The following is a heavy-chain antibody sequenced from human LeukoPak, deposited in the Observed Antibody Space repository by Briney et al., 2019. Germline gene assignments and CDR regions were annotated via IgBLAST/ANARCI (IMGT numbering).Heavy chain of an antibody. CDR2: IIPILGIA. CDR1: GGTFSSYA. J-gene: IGHJ4*02. D-gene: IGHD1-26*01. V-gene: IGHV1-69*04. CDR3: AREPGWELLVGLFDY. Sequence: ASVKVSCKATGGTFSSYAISWVRQAPGQGLEWMGRIIPILGIANYAQKFQGRVTITADKSTSTAYMELSSLRSEDTAVYYCAREPGWELLVGLFDYWGQGTLVTVSS.